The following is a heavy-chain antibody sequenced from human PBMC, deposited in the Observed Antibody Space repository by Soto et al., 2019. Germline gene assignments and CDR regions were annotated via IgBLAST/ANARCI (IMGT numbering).Heavy chain of an antibody. D-gene: IGHD6-19*01. CDR1: GFTFSSYA. CDR3: ARLPEKSGCGKDLGDY. Sequence: QVQLVESGGGVVQPGRSLRLSCAASGFTFSSYAMHWVRQAPGKGLEWVAVISYDGSNKYYADSVKGRFTISRDNSKNTLYLQMNSLRAEDTAVYYCARLPEKSGCGKDLGDYWGQGTLVTVSS. J-gene: IGHJ4*02. V-gene: IGHV3-30-3*01. CDR2: ISYDGSNK.